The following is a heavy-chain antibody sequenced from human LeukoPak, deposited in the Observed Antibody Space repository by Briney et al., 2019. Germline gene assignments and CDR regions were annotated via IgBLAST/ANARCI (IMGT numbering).Heavy chain of an antibody. CDR2: INHSGST. D-gene: IGHD2-15*01. CDR1: GGSFSGYY. J-gene: IGHJ4*02. V-gene: IGHV4-34*01. Sequence: SETLSLTCAVYGGSFSGYYWSWIRQPPGKGLEWIGEINHSGSTNYNPSLKSRVTISVDTSKNQFSLKLSSVTAADTAVYYCARGRDIVVVVAADFDHWGQGTLVTVSS. CDR3: ARGRDIVVVVAADFDH.